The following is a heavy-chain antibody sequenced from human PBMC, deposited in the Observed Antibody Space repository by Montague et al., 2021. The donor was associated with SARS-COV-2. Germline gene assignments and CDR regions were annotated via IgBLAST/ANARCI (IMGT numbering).Heavy chain of an antibody. J-gene: IGHJ3*01. CDR1: GGSISSSD. D-gene: IGHD1-14*01. CDR3: ARETMTGDAFDV. CDR2: FYSSGIT. V-gene: IGHV4-59*12. Sequence: SETLSLTCAVSGGSISSSDWGWIRQPPGKGLEWIGFFYSSGITDSNPSFKSQVSISLDTSKNQVSLKLRSVTTADTAVYYCARETMTGDAFDVWGQGTMVTVSP.